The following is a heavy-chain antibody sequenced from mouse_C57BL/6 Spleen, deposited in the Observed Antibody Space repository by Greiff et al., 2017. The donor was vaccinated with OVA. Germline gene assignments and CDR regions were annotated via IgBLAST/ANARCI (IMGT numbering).Heavy chain of an antibody. CDR2: FYPGSGSI. V-gene: IGHV1-62-2*01. D-gene: IGHD1-1*01. CDR1: GYTFTEYT. J-gene: IGHJ2*01. CDR3: ARHEGYYYGSSSWYFDY. Sequence: QVHVKQSGAELVKPGASVKLSCKASGYTFTEYTIHWVKQRSGQGLEWIGWFYPGSGSIKYNEKFKDKATLTADKSSSTVYMELSRLTSEDSAVYFCARHEGYYYGSSSWYFDYWGQGTTLTVSS.